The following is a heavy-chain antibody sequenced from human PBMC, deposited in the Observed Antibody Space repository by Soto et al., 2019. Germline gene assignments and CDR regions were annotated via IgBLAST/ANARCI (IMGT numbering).Heavy chain of an antibody. Sequence: SETLSLTCTLSGGSFSSGFYYWTWIRQSPAKGLEWIGYSDSSGSAYYKPSLQSRVTISVDTSTDQFSLKLSSVTAADTAVYYCARDRHCPDGLCLYYFDTWGPGILVTVSS. J-gene: IGHJ4*02. V-gene: IGHV4-30-4*01. CDR3: ARDRHCPDGLCLYYFDT. CDR2: SDSSGSA. CDR1: GGSFSSGFYY. D-gene: IGHD2-8*01.